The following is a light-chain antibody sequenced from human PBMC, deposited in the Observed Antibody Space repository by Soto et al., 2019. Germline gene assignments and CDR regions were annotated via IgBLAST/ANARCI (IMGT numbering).Light chain of an antibody. CDR2: DAS. Sequence: DIQMTQSPSSLSASVGDRVTITCQASQDISNYLNWYQQKPGKAPKLLIYDASNLETGVPSRFSGKGTGTEFTFTISSLQPEDIATYYCQQYDKLPLFGPGTKVDIK. CDR1: QDISNY. V-gene: IGKV1-33*01. J-gene: IGKJ3*01. CDR3: QQYDKLPL.